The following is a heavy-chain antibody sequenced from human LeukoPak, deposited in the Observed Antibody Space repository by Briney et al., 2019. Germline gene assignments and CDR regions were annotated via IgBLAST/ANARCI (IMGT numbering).Heavy chain of an antibody. CDR1: GYSFTSYW. CDR3: ARPEAAGTTTAFDY. V-gene: IGHV5-51*01. D-gene: IGHD6-13*01. J-gene: IGHJ4*02. Sequence: GESLKISCKGSGYSFTSYWIGWVRQMPGKGLEWMGIIYPGDSDRRYSPSFQGQVTISVDKSMSTAYLQWSSLKASDTAMYYCARPEAAGTTTAFDYWGQGTLVTVSS. CDR2: IYPGDSDR.